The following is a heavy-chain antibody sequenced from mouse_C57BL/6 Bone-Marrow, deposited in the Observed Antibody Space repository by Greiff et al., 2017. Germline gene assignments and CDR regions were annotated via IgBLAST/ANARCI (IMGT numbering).Heavy chain of an antibody. CDR1: GFNIKDYY. CDR3: ARWPIVTTCYAMDY. CDR2: IDPEDGET. D-gene: IGHD2-5*01. V-gene: IGHV14-2*01. Sequence: EVQLQQSGAELVKPGASVKLSCTASGFNIKDYYMHWVKQRTEQGLEWIGRIDPEDGETKYAPKFQGKATITADTSSNTAYLPLSSLTSEDTAVYYCARWPIVTTCYAMDYWGQGTSVTVSS. J-gene: IGHJ4*01.